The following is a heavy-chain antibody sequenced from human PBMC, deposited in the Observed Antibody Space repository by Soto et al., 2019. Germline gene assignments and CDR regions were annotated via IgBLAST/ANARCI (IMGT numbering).Heavy chain of an antibody. Sequence: GASVKVSCKVSGYTLTELSMHWVRQAPGKGLEWMGGFDPEDGETIYAQKFQGRVTMTEDTSTDTAYMELSSLRSEDTAVYYCTYYYDSSGPRAFDIWGQGTMVTVSS. J-gene: IGHJ3*02. CDR3: TYYYDSSGPRAFDI. CDR2: FDPEDGET. CDR1: GYTLTELS. V-gene: IGHV1-24*01. D-gene: IGHD3-22*01.